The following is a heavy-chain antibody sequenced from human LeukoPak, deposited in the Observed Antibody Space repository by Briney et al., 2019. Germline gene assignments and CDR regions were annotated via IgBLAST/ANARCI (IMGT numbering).Heavy chain of an antibody. Sequence: GGSLRLSCAASGFSFSSYRMNWVRQAPGKELEWVASISSNNGYIYYADSVKGRFTISRDNGENSLHLQMNSLRAEDAAVYYCARDLGTRKSIAFADWGQGTLVTVSS. CDR3: ARDLGTRKSIAFAD. CDR2: ISSNNGYI. J-gene: IGHJ4*02. V-gene: IGHV3-21*01. D-gene: IGHD6-6*01. CDR1: GFSFSSYR.